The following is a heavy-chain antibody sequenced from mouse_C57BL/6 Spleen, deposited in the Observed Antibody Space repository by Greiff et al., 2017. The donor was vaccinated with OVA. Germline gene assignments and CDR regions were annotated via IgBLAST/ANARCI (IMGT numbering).Heavy chain of an antibody. CDR1: GYTFTSYW. V-gene: IGHV1-55*01. J-gene: IGHJ4*01. D-gene: IGHD1-1*01. CDR2: IYPGSGST. CDR3: ARGGGITTVVDFYAMDY. Sequence: QVQLQQPGAELVKPGASVKMSCKASGYTFTSYWITWVKQRPGQGLEWIGDIYPGSGSTNYNEKFKSKATLTVDTSSSTAYMQLSSLTSEDSAVYYCARGGGITTVVDFYAMDYWGQGTSVTVSS.